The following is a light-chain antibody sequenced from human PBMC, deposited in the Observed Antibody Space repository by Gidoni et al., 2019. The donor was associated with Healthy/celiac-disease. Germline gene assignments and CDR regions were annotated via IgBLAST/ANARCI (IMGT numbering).Light chain of an antibody. V-gene: IGLV2-18*02. CDR1: SSDVGSYNR. Sequence: QSALTPPPSVSGSPGHSVTFSCTGTSSDVGSYNRVSWYQQPPGTAPKLMIYEVSNRPSGVPDRFSGSKSGNTASLTISGLQAEDEADYYCSSFTSSSTPVVFGGGTKLTVL. CDR2: EVS. J-gene: IGLJ2*01. CDR3: SSFTSSSTPVV.